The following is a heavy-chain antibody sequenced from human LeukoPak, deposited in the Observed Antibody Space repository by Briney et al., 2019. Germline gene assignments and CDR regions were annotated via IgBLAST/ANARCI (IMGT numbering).Heavy chain of an antibody. D-gene: IGHD1-26*01. J-gene: IGHJ5*02. V-gene: IGHV3-21*01. CDR2: ISASSTSI. CDR1: GFTFSSYS. Sequence: GGSLRLSCAASGFTFSSYSMNWVRQAPGKGLEWVSFISASSTSIYYADSVRGRFTISRDNAKNSLYLHMNSLRAEDTAVYYCARDGTWGPGTLVTVSS. CDR3: ARDGT.